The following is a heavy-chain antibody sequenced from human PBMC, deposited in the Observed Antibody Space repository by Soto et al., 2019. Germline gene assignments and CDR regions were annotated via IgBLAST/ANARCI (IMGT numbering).Heavy chain of an antibody. J-gene: IGHJ3*02. CDR2: ISSSSSYI. CDR1: GFTFSSYS. V-gene: IGHV3-21*01. D-gene: IGHD2-15*01. Sequence: EVQLVESGGGLVKPGGSVRLSCAASGFTFSSYSMNWVRQAPGKGLEWVSSISSSSSYIYYADSVKGRFTISRDNAKNSLYLQMNSLRAEDTAVHYCARDHGLSSYAFDIWGQGTMVTVSS. CDR3: ARDHGLSSYAFDI.